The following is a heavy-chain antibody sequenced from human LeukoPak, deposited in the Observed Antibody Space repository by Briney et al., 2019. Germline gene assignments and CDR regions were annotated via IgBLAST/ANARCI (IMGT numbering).Heavy chain of an antibody. CDR3: ARSYRSGWYYFDY. Sequence: PGGCLRLSCAASVFIFSSYTMHWVRQAPGKGLEWVAGLSYDGSNTNHADPVKGRFTIPRDNSKNTVHLQMNSLRAEDTAVYYCARSYRSGWYYFDYWGQGTLVTVSS. V-gene: IGHV3-30-3*01. D-gene: IGHD6-19*01. CDR2: LSYDGSNT. CDR1: VFIFSSYT. J-gene: IGHJ4*02.